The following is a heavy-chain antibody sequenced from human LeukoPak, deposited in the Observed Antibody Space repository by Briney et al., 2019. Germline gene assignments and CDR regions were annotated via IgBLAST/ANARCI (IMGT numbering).Heavy chain of an antibody. CDR3: ARDHDYGGNSLAGY. CDR1: GGSISSSSYY. D-gene: IGHD4-23*01. V-gene: IGHV4-39*07. J-gene: IGHJ4*02. Sequence: PSETLSLTCTVSGGSISSSSYYWGWIRQPPGKGLEWIGSIYYSGSTYYNPSLKSRVTISVDTSKNQFSLKLSSVTAADTAVYYCARDHDYGGNSLAGYWGQGTLVTVSS. CDR2: IYYSGST.